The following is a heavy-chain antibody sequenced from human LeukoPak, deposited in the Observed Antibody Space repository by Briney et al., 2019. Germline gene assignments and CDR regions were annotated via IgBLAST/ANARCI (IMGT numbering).Heavy chain of an antibody. CDR3: AKDGQGGTTRGGFDP. Sequence: PGGSLRLSCAASGFTFSSYAMHWVRQAPGKGLEWVAVISYDGSNKYYADSVKGRFTISRDNSKNTVYLQMNSLRAEDTAVYYCAKDGQGGTTRGGFDPWGQGTLVTVSS. CDR2: ISYDGSNK. D-gene: IGHD1-1*01. V-gene: IGHV3-30-3*01. J-gene: IGHJ5*02. CDR1: GFTFSSYA.